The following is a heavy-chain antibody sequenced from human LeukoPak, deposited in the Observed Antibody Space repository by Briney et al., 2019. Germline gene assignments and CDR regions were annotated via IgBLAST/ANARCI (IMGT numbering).Heavy chain of an antibody. D-gene: IGHD6-6*01. CDR2: ISPIFGTA. CDR3: ASTSIAARGPWRQAPTNFDY. V-gene: IGHV1-69*13. CDR1: GGTFSSYA. Sequence: ASVKVSCKASGGTFSSYAISWVRQAPGQGLEWMGGISPIFGTANYAQKFQGRVTITADESTSTAYMELSSLRSEDTAVYYCASTSIAARGPWRQAPTNFDYWGQGTLVTVSS. J-gene: IGHJ4*02.